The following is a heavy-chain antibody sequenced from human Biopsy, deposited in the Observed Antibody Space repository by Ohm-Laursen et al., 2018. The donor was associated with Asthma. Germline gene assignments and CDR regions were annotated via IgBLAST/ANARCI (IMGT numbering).Heavy chain of an antibody. V-gene: IGHV3-21*01. D-gene: IGHD1-1*01. CDR3: ARETYSWNDVSDAFDI. CDR2: ISSSSYI. Sequence: SLRLSCAASGFTFGSYSMNWVRQAPGKGLEWVSSISSSSYIYYADSVKGRFTISRDNAKNSLYLQMNSLRAEDTAVYYCARETYSWNDVSDAFDIWGQGTMVTVSS. J-gene: IGHJ3*02. CDR1: GFTFGSYS.